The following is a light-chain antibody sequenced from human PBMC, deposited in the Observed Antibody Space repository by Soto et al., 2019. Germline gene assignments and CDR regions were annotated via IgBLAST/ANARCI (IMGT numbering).Light chain of an antibody. CDR1: QSVSSSY. V-gene: IGKV3-20*01. CDR3: QQYNNCPIS. J-gene: IGKJ5*01. Sequence: EIVFTQSPCTRSFSPGERATLSCTASQSVSSSYLACYQQTPGQAPRLLIYGASSRATGIPDRFSGSGSGTDFTLTISGLQAGDAAVYFCQQYNNCPISFGQGTRLEIK. CDR2: GAS.